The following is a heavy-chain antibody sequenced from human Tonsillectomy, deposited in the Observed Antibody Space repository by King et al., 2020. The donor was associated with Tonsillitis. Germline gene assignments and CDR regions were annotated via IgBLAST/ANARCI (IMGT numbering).Heavy chain of an antibody. CDR3: ARRHYGSGSYDY. CDR2: IYDSGST. Sequence: VQLQESGPGLLKPSETLSLTCAVSGGSISSYYWNWIRQPPGKGLEWIGYIYDSGSTKYNPSLKSRVTISVDTSKNQFSLKLSSVTAADTAVYYCARRHYGSGSYDYWGQGTLVTVSS. CDR1: GGSISSYY. D-gene: IGHD3-10*01. V-gene: IGHV4-59*08. J-gene: IGHJ4*02.